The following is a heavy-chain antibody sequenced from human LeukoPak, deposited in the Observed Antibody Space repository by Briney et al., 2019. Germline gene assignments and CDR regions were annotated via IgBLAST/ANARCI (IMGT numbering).Heavy chain of an antibody. CDR2: LNPNGGGT. CDR3: ARWGINGVPFDS. V-gene: IGHV1-2*02. Sequence: ASVKVSGKASGYTFIAYYMHWVRQAPGQGLEWMGWLNPNGGGTTYAQNFQGRVTMTRDTSISTAYMELSSLRSDDTAVYYCARWGINGVPFDSWGQGTLVTVSS. CDR1: GYTFIAYY. J-gene: IGHJ4*02. D-gene: IGHD2-8*01.